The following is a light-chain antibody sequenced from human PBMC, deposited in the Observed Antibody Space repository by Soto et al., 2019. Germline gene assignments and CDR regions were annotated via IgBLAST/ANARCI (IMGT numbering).Light chain of an antibody. Sequence: EIVLTQSPATLSLSPGEIATLSCRASQSFSSYLAWYQQKPGQAPRLLIYESSNRATGIPARFSGSGSGTDFTLTIRSLEPEDLAVYYCQPYCNFPYTFGTGTKVQIK. CDR3: QPYCNFPYT. CDR1: QSFSSY. CDR2: ESS. J-gene: IGKJ2*01. V-gene: IGKV3-11*01.